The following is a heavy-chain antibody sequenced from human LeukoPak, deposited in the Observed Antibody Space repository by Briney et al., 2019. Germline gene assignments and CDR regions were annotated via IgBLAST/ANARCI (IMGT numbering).Heavy chain of an antibody. J-gene: IGHJ5*02. Sequence: SSETLSLTCTVSGYSISSGYFWGWIRQPPGEGLEWIGSIYHSETTYYNPSLKSRVTISVDTSKNQFSLKLTSVTAADTAVYYCARGYSSSWYFNWFDPWGQGTLVTVSS. CDR2: IYHSETT. CDR1: GYSISSGYF. D-gene: IGHD6-13*01. CDR3: ARGYSSSWYFNWFDP. V-gene: IGHV4-38-2*02.